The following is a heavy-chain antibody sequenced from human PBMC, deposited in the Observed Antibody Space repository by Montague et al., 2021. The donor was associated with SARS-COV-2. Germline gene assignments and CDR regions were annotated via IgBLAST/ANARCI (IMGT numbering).Heavy chain of an antibody. J-gene: IGHJ4*02. D-gene: IGHD6-13*01. CDR1: GVSLSSSSFY. Sequence: SETLSLTCTVSGVSLSSSSFYWGWIRQPPGKGPEWIGSIYYSGSTYYNPSLKSRVSIPVDTSKKQLSLKLSSVTAADTAVYYCASSSYSSRWYYFDYWGQGTLVAVSS. CDR2: IYYSGST. CDR3: ASSSYSSRWYYFDY. V-gene: IGHV4-39*01.